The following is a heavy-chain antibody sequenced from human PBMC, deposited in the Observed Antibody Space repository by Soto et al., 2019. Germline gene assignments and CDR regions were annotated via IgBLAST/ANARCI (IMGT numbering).Heavy chain of an antibody. D-gene: IGHD4-4*01. CDR3: AREGINNYSEYYFDS. CDR1: GFTFSTYS. CDR2: VSGSGNYT. V-gene: IGHV3-21*01. Sequence: GGSLRLSCAASGFTFSTYSMNWVRQAPGKGLEWVSSVSGSGNYTHYADFLRGRFTISRDNAKTSLYLQMNSLRAEDTAVYYCAREGINNYSEYYFDSWGQGTVVTVSS. J-gene: IGHJ4*02.